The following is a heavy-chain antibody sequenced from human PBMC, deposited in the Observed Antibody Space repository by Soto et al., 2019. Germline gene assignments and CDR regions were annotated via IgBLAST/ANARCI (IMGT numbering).Heavy chain of an antibody. D-gene: IGHD4-17*01. CDR2: IIPIFGTA. CDR3: ARVNRVDYGDYVGSLFDP. CDR1: GGTFSSYA. Sequence: SVKVSCKASGGTFSSYAISWVRQAPGQGLEWMGGIIPIFGTANYAQKFQGRVTITADESTSTAYMELSSLRSEDTAVYYCARVNRVDYGDYVGSLFDPWGQGTLVTVSS. V-gene: IGHV1-69*13. J-gene: IGHJ5*02.